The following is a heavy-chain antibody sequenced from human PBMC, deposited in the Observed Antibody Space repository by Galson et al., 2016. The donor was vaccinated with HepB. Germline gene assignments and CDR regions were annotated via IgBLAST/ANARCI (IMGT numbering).Heavy chain of an antibody. J-gene: IGHJ4*02. CDR1: GVTLSSHW. CDR3: ATTVFGELHY. Sequence: SLRLSCAASGVTLSSHWMHWVRQVPGKGLMWVSRSNSDGSSITYADSVKGRFTVSRDNARNTVYLQMNSLRAEDTALYYCATTVFGELHYWGRGALVTVTS. CDR2: SNSDGSSI. V-gene: IGHV3-74*03. D-gene: IGHD3-3*01.